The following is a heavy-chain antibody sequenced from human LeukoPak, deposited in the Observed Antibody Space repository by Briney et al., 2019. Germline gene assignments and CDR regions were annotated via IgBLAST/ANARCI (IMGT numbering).Heavy chain of an antibody. V-gene: IGHV3-48*04. Sequence: GGSLRLSCAASGFTFSSYSMNWVRQAPGKGLEWVSYISSTSNTIYYADSVKGRFTISRDNAKKSLYLQMNSLKAEDTAVYYCAYYGSGGGQGTAVTVSS. J-gene: IGHJ6*02. CDR3: AYYGSG. D-gene: IGHD3-10*01. CDR1: GFTFSSYS. CDR2: ISSTSNTI.